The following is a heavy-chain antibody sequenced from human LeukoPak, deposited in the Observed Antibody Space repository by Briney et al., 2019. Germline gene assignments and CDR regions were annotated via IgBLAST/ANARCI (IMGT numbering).Heavy chain of an antibody. CDR1: GGSFSGYY. D-gene: IGHD1-26*01. J-gene: IGHJ6*03. CDR2: INHSGST. Sequence: SETLSLTCAVYGGSFSGYYWSWIRQPPGKGLEWIGEINHSGSTNYNPSLKSRVTISVDTSKNQFSLKLSSVTAADPAVYYCAREWSRTPSPYYYYYYMDVWGKGTTVTVSS. CDR3: AREWSRTPSPYYYYYYMDV. V-gene: IGHV4-34*01.